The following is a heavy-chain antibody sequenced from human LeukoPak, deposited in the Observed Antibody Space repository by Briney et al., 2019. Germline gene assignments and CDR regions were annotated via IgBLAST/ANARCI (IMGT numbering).Heavy chain of an antibody. Sequence: GGSLRLSCAASGFTFSSYAMSWVRQAPGKALEWVSTISGSGGSTYYADSVKGRFTISRDNSKNTLYLQMNSLRAEDTAVYYCAKDLYSGSYYVWDYWSQGTLVTVSS. D-gene: IGHD1-26*01. V-gene: IGHV3-23*01. CDR1: GFTFSSYA. CDR2: ISGSGGST. CDR3: AKDLYSGSYYVWDY. J-gene: IGHJ4*02.